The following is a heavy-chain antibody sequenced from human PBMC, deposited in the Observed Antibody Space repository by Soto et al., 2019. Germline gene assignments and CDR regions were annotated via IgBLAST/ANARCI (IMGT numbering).Heavy chain of an antibody. Sequence: SETLSLTCAVYGGSFSGYYWIWIRQPPGKGLEWIGEVNHSGSTNYNPSLKSRVTISVDTSKNQFSLKLSSVTAAGTAVYYCARVWYGYLGITRFYYYMDVWGKGTTVTAP. CDR2: VNHSGST. V-gene: IGHV4-34*01. D-gene: IGHD5-18*01. J-gene: IGHJ6*03. CDR3: ARVWYGYLGITRFYYYMDV. CDR1: GGSFSGYY.